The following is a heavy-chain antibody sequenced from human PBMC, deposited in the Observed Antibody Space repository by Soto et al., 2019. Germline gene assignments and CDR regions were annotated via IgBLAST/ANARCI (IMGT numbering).Heavy chain of an antibody. CDR1: GYIFTNYG. CDR2: INVNGGNT. J-gene: IGHJ4*02. D-gene: IGHD1-7*01. V-gene: IGHV1-18*01. Sequence: ASVKVSCKTSGYIFTNYGISWVRQAPGQGLEWMGWINVNGGNTNYAQNLQGRVILTTGTSTSTAYMELWSLTSDDTAVYYCARDWNYIFDYWGQGSLVTVS. CDR3: ARDWNYIFDY.